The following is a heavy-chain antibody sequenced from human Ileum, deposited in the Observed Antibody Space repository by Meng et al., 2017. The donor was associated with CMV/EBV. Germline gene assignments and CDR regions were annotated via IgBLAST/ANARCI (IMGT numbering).Heavy chain of an antibody. CDR3: ARGYRVLGPGRAYYLDY. Sequence: YTFTSYAINWVRQAPGQGPEWMGWMTPKSGNTGYAQNFQGRVTITRDTSIRTAYMELSNLRSEDTAVYFCARGYRVLGPGRAYYLDYWGQGTLVTVSS. CDR1: YTFTSYA. V-gene: IGHV1-8*03. J-gene: IGHJ4*02. D-gene: IGHD1-26*01. CDR2: MTPKSGNT.